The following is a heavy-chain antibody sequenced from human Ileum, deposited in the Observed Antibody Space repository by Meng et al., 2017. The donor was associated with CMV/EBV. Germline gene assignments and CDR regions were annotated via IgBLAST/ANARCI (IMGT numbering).Heavy chain of an antibody. Sequence: GGSLRLSCAASGFTFRAYWMTWVRQAPGKGLEWVANIKRDGSEKYYVDSVRGRFTVSRDNAENSLYLQVNSLRAEDTAVYYCARDRGPNTFDYWGQGTLVTVSS. D-gene: IGHD5-12*01. CDR2: IKRDGSEK. V-gene: IGHV3-7*01. J-gene: IGHJ4*02. CDR3: ARDRGPNTFDY. CDR1: GFTFRAYW.